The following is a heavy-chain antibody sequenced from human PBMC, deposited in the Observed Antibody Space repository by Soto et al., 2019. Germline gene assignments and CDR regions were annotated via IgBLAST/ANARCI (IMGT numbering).Heavy chain of an antibody. CDR1: GGSISSGGYY. CDR2: IYYSGST. V-gene: IGHV4-31*03. CDR3: ARGVVAAPKDYYFDY. D-gene: IGHD2-15*01. Sequence: SETLSLTCTVSGGSISSGGYYWSWIRQHPGKGLEWIGYIYYSGSTYYNPSLKSRVTISVDTSKNQFSLKLSSVTAADTAVYYCARGVVAAPKDYYFDYWGQGTLVTVSS. J-gene: IGHJ4*02.